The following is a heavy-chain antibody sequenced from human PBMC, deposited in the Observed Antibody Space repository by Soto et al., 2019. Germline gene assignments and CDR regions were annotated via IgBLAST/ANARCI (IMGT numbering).Heavy chain of an antibody. CDR1: GYSFSSYG. Sequence: GASVKVSCKASGYSFSSYGLTWVRQAPGQGLEWMGWISDDNGNIEYAQKFQGRVIMTTDTSSSTAYMEVRNLRSDDTAVYYCARVGSKGNLWDTYRRLDVWGQGTKVTVAS. V-gene: IGHV1-18*01. J-gene: IGHJ6*02. D-gene: IGHD3-16*02. CDR3: ARVGSKGNLWDTYRRLDV. CDR2: ISDDNGNI.